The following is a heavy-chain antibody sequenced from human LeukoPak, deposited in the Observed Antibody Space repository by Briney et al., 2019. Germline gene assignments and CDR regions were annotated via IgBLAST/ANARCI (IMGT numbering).Heavy chain of an antibody. Sequence: SESLSLTCTVSGGSISSYYWSWIRQPPGKGLEWIGYIYYSGSTNYNPSLKSRVTISVDTSKNQFSLKLSSVTAADTAVYYCARETGSAAADAFDIWGQGTVVTVSS. D-gene: IGHD2-15*01. J-gene: IGHJ3*02. CDR2: IYYSGST. V-gene: IGHV4-59*01. CDR3: ARETGSAAADAFDI. CDR1: GGSISSYY.